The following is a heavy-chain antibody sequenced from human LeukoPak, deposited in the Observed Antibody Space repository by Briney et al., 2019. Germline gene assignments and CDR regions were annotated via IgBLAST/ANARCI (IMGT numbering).Heavy chain of an antibody. CDR3: AKDTRFGELLFFYFES. CDR1: GFTVSGNF. J-gene: IGHJ4*02. CDR2: IFSGGDT. Sequence: GGSLRLSCAASGFTVSGNFMNWVRQAPGKGLEWVSVIFSGGDTYYADSVKGRFTISRDNCKNTVYLQINSLRAEDTALYYCAKDTRFGELLFFYFESWGQGTLVTVSS. D-gene: IGHD3-10*01. V-gene: IGHV3-53*01.